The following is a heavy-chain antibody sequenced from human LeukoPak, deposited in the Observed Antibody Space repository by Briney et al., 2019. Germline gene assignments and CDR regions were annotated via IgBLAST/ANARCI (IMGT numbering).Heavy chain of an antibody. D-gene: IGHD1-26*01. CDR1: GFTFYNYA. CDR3: ARDSGSYVLAN. J-gene: IGHJ4*02. CDR2: ITYDGSNK. Sequence: GGSLRLSCAASGFTFYNYAMHWVRQAPGKGLEWVAVITYDGSNKYYADSVKGRFTISRDNAKNTLYLQMNSLRAEDTAVYYCARDSGSYVLANWGQGTLVTVSS. V-gene: IGHV3-30-3*01.